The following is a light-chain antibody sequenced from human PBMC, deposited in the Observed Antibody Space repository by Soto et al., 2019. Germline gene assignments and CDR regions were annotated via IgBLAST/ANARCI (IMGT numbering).Light chain of an antibody. CDR2: WAS. Sequence: DIVMTQSPDSLAVSLGERATINCKSSQSVLYSSNNKNYLAWYQQRPGQPPKLLIYWASTRESGVPDRFSGSGSGTDFTPTIPSPQAEDVAVYYCQQYESTPPTFGQGTKLEIK. CDR1: QSVLYSSNNKNY. V-gene: IGKV4-1*01. CDR3: QQYESTPPT. J-gene: IGKJ2*01.